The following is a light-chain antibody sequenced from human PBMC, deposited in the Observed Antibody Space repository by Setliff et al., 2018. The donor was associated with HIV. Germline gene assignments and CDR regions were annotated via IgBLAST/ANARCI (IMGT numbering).Light chain of an antibody. V-gene: IGLV2-14*02. J-gene: IGLJ1*01. CDR3: SSWTTTQYV. Sequence: SVLTQPASVSGSPGQSITISCTGTSSDVGSYNFVSWYQQRPGKAPKLILYEVSKWPSGVSNHFSGSKSGNTASLTISGLQTEDEAEYYCSSWTTTQYVLGTGTKVTVL. CDR2: EVS. CDR1: SSDVGSYNF.